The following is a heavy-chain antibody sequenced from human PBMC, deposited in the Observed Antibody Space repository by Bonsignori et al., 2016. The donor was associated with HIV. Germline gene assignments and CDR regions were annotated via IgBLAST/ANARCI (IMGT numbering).Heavy chain of an antibody. CDR2: INVDNGNT. V-gene: IGHV1-18*01. CDR3: ARVYSSSWYGRYYYYYMDV. Sequence: WVRQAPGQGLEWMGWINVDNGNTNYAQKLQGRVTVTTDTSTSTAYMELRSLRSDDTAVYYCARVYSSSWYGRYYYYYMDVWGKGTTVTVSS. J-gene: IGHJ6*03. D-gene: IGHD6-13*01.